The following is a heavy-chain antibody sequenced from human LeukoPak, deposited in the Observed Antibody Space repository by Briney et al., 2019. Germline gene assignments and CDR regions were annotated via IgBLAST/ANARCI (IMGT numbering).Heavy chain of an antibody. V-gene: IGHV4-38-2*02. CDR2: IYHSGST. Sequence: SETLSLTCTVSGYSISSGYYWGWIRQPPGKGLEWIGSIYHSGSTYYNPSLKSRVTISVDTSKNQFSLKLSSVTAADTAVYYCARVRGHGGNPGYWGQGTLVTVSS. CDR1: GYSISSGYY. D-gene: IGHD4-23*01. CDR3: ARVRGHGGNPGY. J-gene: IGHJ4*02.